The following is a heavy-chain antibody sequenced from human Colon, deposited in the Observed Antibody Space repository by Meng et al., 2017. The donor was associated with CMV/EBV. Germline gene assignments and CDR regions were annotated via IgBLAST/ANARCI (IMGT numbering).Heavy chain of an antibody. CDR2: ISSSSDI. CDR1: GFSFRSYG. D-gene: IGHD5-24*01. Sequence: GESLKISCAVSGFSFRSYGMGWIRQAPGRGLEWVSFISSSSDISYADSVKGRFTILRDSAQNLLYLEMIGLRGEDTAVYYCARVRLPGAYHDSDGSPIKTWFDSWGQGTQVTVSS. CDR3: ARVRLPGAYHDSDGSPIKTWFDS. V-gene: IGHV3-21*06. J-gene: IGHJ5*01.